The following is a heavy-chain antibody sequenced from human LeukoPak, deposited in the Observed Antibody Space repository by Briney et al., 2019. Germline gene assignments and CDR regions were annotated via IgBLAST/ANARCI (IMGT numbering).Heavy chain of an antibody. CDR1: GCTFSSYS. Sequence: GGSLRLSCSASGCTFSSYSMNWVRQAPGKGLEWVSVSSGSGGSTYYAASVKGRFTISRDNSKNTLYLQMSSLGAEDTAVYYCAKDGYCSTTGCYARYGGQGTLVTVSS. J-gene: IGHJ4*02. CDR2: SSGSGGST. CDR3: AKDGYCSTTGCYARY. D-gene: IGHD2-2*01. V-gene: IGHV3-23*01.